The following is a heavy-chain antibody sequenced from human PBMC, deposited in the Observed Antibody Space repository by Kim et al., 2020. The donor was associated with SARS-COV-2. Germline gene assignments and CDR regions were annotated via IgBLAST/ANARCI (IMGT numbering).Heavy chain of an antibody. CDR2: INPSGGST. CDR1: GYTFTSYY. CDR3: ARDSGEVTIVGATLDY. J-gene: IGHJ4*02. V-gene: IGHV1-46*01. D-gene: IGHD1-26*01. Sequence: ASVKVSCKASGYTFTSYYMHWVRQAPGQGLEWMGIINPSGGSTSYAQKFQGRVTMTRDTSTSTVYMELSSLRSEDTAVYYCARDSGEVTIVGATLDYWGQGTLVTVSS.